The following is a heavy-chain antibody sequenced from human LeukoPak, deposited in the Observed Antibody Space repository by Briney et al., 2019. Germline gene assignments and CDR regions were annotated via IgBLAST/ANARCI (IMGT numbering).Heavy chain of an antibody. CDR2: ISYDGSNK. D-gene: IGHD5-12*01. CDR3: AKHRQKVATKGPFDY. CDR1: GFTFSSDG. J-gene: IGHJ4*02. Sequence: GRSLRLSCAASGFTFSSDGMHWVREAAGNGLGGLAVISYDGSNKYYADSVKGRFTISRDNSKNTLYLQMNSLRAEDTAVYYCAKHRQKVATKGPFDYWGQGTLVTVSS. V-gene: IGHV3-30*18.